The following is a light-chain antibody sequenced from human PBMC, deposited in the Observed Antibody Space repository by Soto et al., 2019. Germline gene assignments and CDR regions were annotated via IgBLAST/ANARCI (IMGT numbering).Light chain of an antibody. Sequence: EIVLTQSPGTLSLSPGERATLSCRASQSVSSSYLAWYQQKPGQAPRLLIYGASSRATGIPDRFSGSGSGTYFTLTITRLEPEDFAVYYCQQYGSSQSFGQGTNVEI. CDR3: QQYGSSQS. CDR1: QSVSSSY. J-gene: IGKJ1*01. CDR2: GAS. V-gene: IGKV3-20*01.